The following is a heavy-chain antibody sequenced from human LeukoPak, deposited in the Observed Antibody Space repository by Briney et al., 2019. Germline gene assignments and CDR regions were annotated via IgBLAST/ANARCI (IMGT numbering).Heavy chain of an antibody. CDR3: ARYYDRSNYFDY. Sequence: SETLSLTCTVSGGSISGYYWSWIRQPPGKGLEWIGYIYYSGSTNYNPSLKSRVTISVDTSKNQFSLKLSSVTAADTAVYYCARYYDRSNYFDYWGQGTLVTVSS. D-gene: IGHD3-22*01. J-gene: IGHJ4*02. CDR1: GGSISGYY. CDR2: IYYSGST. V-gene: IGHV4-59*08.